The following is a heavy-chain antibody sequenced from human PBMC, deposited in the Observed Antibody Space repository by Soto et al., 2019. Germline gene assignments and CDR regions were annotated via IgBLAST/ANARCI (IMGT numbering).Heavy chain of an antibody. Sequence: QVQLVESGGGVVQPGRSLRLSCAVSGFTFSSYGMHWVRQAPGKGLEWVAVIWYDGSNKYYADSVKGRFTISRDNSKNTLYLQMNSLRADDTAVYYCARDPGFRGYYYYGMDVWGQGHTVTVSS. J-gene: IGHJ6*02. D-gene: IGHD3-10*01. CDR1: GFTFSSYG. CDR2: IWYDGSNK. V-gene: IGHV3-33*01. CDR3: ARDPGFRGYYYYGMDV.